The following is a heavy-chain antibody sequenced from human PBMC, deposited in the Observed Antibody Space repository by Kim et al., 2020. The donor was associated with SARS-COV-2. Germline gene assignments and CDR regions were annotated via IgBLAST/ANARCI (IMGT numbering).Heavy chain of an antibody. J-gene: IGHJ5*02. D-gene: IGHD3-10*01. Sequence: SETLSLTCSVSGGSISSSSDYWAWIRQPPGKGLEWIGCVYHSGNTDYNPSLKSRVNISIDTSKKQFYLKLNSVTAADTAVYYCARRSGGPGSTFDPWGQG. CDR3: ARRSGGPGSTFDP. V-gene: IGHV4-39*01. CDR1: GGSISSSSDY. CDR2: VYHSGNT.